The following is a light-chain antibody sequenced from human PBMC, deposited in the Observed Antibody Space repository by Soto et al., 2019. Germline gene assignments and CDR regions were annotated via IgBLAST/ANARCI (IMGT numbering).Light chain of an antibody. Sequence: QSVLTQPPSASGSPGQSVTISCTGTSSDVGGYNYVSWYQQHPGKAPKLMIYEVTKRPSGVPDRFPGSKSGNTASLTVSGLQAEDEADYFCCSHAGDNTYVFGTGTKLTVL. J-gene: IGLJ1*01. CDR2: EVT. CDR3: CSHAGDNTYV. CDR1: SSDVGGYNY. V-gene: IGLV2-8*01.